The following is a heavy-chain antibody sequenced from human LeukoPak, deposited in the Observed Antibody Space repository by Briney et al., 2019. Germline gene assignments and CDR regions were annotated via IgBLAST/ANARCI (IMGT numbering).Heavy chain of an antibody. CDR3: AKETSITGAGDF. CDR1: GFTFRSHA. J-gene: IGHJ4*02. CDR2: ISASGLST. D-gene: IGHD1-20*01. V-gene: IGHV3-23*01. Sequence: GGTLRLSCAASGFTFRSHAMSWVRQAPGKGLEYVSPISASGLSTYYTDSVRGRFTNSRDNSKNTLYLQMHSLRAEDTAVYYCAKETSITGAGDFWGQGALVTVSS.